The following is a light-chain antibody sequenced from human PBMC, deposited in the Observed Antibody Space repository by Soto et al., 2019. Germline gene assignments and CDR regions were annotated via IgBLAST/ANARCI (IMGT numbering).Light chain of an antibody. CDR3: SSYTSSSTLV. CDR1: SSDVGGYKY. V-gene: IGLV2-14*01. CDR2: EVS. J-gene: IGLJ3*02. Sequence: QSALTQPASVSGSPGQSITISRTGTSSDVGGYKYVSWYQQEPGKAPKLMIYEVSNRPSGVSNRFSGSKSGNTASLTISGLQAEDEADYYCSSYTSSSTLVFGGGTKVTVL.